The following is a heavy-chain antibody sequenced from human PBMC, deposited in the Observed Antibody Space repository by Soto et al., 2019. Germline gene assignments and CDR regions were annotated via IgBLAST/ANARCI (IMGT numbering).Heavy chain of an antibody. Sequence: GGSLRLSCAASGFTFSSYGMHWVRQAPGKGLEWVAVIWYDGSNKYYADSVKGRFTISRGNSKNTLYLQMNSLRAEDTTVYYCARVPMDPYYYYYYYMDVWGKGTTVTVSS. CDR2: IWYDGSNK. J-gene: IGHJ6*03. CDR1: GFTFSSYG. D-gene: IGHD2-2*03. CDR3: ARVPMDPYYYYYYYMDV. V-gene: IGHV3-33*08.